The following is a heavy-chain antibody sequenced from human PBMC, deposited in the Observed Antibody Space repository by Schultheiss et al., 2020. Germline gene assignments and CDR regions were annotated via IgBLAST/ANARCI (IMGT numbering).Heavy chain of an antibody. Sequence: WGSLRLSCAASGFTFSSYAMSWVRQAPGKGLEWVSAISGSGGSTYYADSVKGRFTISRDNSKNTLYLQMNSLRAEDTAVYYCAKVGGASRHSYGPRGGLDYWGQGTLVTVSS. CDR3: AKVGGASRHSYGPRGGLDY. CDR1: GFTFSSYA. V-gene: IGHV3-23*01. J-gene: IGHJ4*02. D-gene: IGHD5-18*01. CDR2: ISGSGGST.